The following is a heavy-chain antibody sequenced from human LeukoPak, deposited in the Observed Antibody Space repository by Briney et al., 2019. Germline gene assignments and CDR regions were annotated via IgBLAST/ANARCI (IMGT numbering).Heavy chain of an antibody. CDR1: GYTFTSYG. J-gene: IGHJ5*02. Sequence: ASVKVSCKASGYTFTSYGISWVRQAPGQGLEWMGWISAYNGNTNYAQKLQGRVTMTTDTSTSTAYMELRSLRSEDTAVYYCARDGGMVTWGWFDPWGQGTLVTVSS. CDR3: ARDGGMVTWGWFDP. D-gene: IGHD2-15*01. V-gene: IGHV1-18*01. CDR2: ISAYNGNT.